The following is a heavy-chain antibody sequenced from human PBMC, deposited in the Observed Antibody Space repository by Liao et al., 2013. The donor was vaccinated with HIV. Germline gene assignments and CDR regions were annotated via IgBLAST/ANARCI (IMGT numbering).Heavy chain of an antibody. J-gene: IGHJ4*02. CDR1: GGSIGSNY. D-gene: IGHD3-10*01. CDR2: IYYSGTT. Sequence: QVQLQESGPGLVRPSETLSLNCTVSGGSIGSNYWNWIRQAPGKGLEWIGYIYYSGTTYYSPSLKSRVTISVDTSENQFSLKLSSVTAADTAVYYCARDLGHGGDSDYWGQGTLVTVSS. CDR3: ARDLGHGGDSDY. V-gene: IGHV4-59*12.